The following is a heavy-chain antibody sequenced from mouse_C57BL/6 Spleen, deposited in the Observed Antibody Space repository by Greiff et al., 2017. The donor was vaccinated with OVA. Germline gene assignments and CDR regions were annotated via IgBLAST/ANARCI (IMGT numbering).Heavy chain of an antibody. Sequence: EVQLVESGGGLVQPKGSLKLSCAASGFSFNTYAMNWVRQAPGKGLEWVARIRSKSNNYATYYADSVKDRFTISRDDSESMLYLQMNNLKTEDTAMYYCVRQNDDGYYAWFAYWGQGTLVTVSA. J-gene: IGHJ3*01. CDR1: GFSFNTYA. CDR2: IRSKSNNYAT. CDR3: VRQNDDGYYAWFAY. D-gene: IGHD2-3*01. V-gene: IGHV10-1*01.